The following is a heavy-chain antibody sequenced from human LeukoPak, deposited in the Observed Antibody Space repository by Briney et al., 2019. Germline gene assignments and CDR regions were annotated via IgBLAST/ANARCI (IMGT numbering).Heavy chain of an antibody. CDR1: GFTFSNYW. CDR2: IKYDGSEK. J-gene: IGHJ4*02. Sequence: GGSLRLSCAANGFTFSNYWMSWFRQAPGKGLEWVANIKYDGSEKQYVDSVKGRFTIARDNARKSVSLQMNSLRAEDTAVYYCARYLNSGPEDFWGQGTLVTVSS. V-gene: IGHV3-7*01. CDR3: ARYLNSGPEDF. D-gene: IGHD1-26*01.